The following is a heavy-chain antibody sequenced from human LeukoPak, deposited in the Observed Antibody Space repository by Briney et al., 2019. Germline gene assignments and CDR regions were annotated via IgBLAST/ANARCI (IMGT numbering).Heavy chain of an antibody. J-gene: IGHJ4*02. Sequence: SETLSLTCTVSGGSISSYYWSWIRQPPGKRLEWSGYIYYSGSTNYNPSLKSRVTISVDTSKNQFSLKLSSVTAADTAVYYCAIFYSSVDPFDYWGQRNLVTVSS. D-gene: IGHD6-19*01. CDR3: AIFYSSVDPFDY. CDR1: GGSISSYY. V-gene: IGHV4-59*01. CDR2: IYYSGST.